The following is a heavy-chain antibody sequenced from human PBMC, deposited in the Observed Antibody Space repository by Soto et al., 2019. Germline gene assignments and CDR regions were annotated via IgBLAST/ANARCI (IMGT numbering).Heavy chain of an antibody. J-gene: IGHJ4*02. Sequence: GGSLRLSCAASGFTFSSYGMHWVRQAPGKGLEWVAVIWYDGSNKYYADSVKGRFTISRDNSKNTLYLQMNSLRAEDTAVYYCARDHRTANRGHDFDWLSPLDYWGQGTLVTVSS. CDR1: GFTFSSYG. CDR2: IWYDGSNK. CDR3: ARDHRTANRGHDFDWLSPLDY. V-gene: IGHV3-33*01. D-gene: IGHD3-9*01.